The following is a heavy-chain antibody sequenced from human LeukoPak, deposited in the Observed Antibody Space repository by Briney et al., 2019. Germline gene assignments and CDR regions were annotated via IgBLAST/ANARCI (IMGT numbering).Heavy chain of an antibody. Sequence: GGSLRLSCAASGFTFSSYWMSWVRQAPGKRLEWVANIKQDGSEKYYVDSVKGRFTISRDNAKNSLYLQMNSLRAEDTAVYYCARDDYYGSGSPDYWGQGTLVTVSS. CDR3: ARDDYYGSGSPDY. J-gene: IGHJ4*02. CDR1: GFTFSSYW. D-gene: IGHD3-10*01. V-gene: IGHV3-7*01. CDR2: IKQDGSEK.